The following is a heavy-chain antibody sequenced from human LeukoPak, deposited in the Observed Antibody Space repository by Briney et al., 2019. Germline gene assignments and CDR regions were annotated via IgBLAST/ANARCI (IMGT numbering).Heavy chain of an antibody. J-gene: IGHJ4*02. CDR1: GYTFTSYG. CDR2: INPYNGDT. Sequence: ASVKVSCKASGYTFTSYGISWVRQAPGQGLEWMGWINPYNGDTNYTQKWQGRVSIITDTSTSTAYMELWSLRFDDTAVYYCARLVGVPYWGQGTLVTVSS. CDR3: ARLVGVPY. V-gene: IGHV1-18*01. D-gene: IGHD1-26*01.